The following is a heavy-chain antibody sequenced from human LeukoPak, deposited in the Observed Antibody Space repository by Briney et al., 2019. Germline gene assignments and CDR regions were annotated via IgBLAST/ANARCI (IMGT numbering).Heavy chain of an antibody. D-gene: IGHD3-3*02. J-gene: IGHJ4*01. CDR3: TRELVSDY. CDR1: GFTFSSYT. Sequence: GGSLRLSCLASGFTFSSYTMNWVRQVPGKGLEWVSSISTGSTYIYYRDSVKGRFTISRDDAKNSLYLQMSSLRAGDTAVYFCTRELVSDYCGHGTLVTVSS. CDR2: ISTGSTYI. V-gene: IGHV3-21*06.